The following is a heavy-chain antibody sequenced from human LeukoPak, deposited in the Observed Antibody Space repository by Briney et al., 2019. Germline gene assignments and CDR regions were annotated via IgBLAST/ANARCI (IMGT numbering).Heavy chain of an antibody. CDR1: GYTFTGYY. V-gene: IGHV1-2*02. CDR2: INPNSGGT. D-gene: IGHD3-10*01. Sequence: GASVKVSCKASGYTFTGYYMHWVRQAPGQGLEWMGWINPNSGGTNYAQKFQGRVTMTRDTSISTAYMELSRLRSDDTAVYYCASEWMVRGVIARDYWGQGTLVTVSS. J-gene: IGHJ4*02. CDR3: ASEWMVRGVIARDY.